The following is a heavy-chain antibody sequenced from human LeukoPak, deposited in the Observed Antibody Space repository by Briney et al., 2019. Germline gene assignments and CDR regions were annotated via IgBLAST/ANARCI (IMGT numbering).Heavy chain of an antibody. CDR3: AREATYCSSTSCYALDYYHGMDV. CDR1: GGTFSSYA. J-gene: IGHJ6*04. Sequence: GASVKVSCKASGGTFSSYAISWVRQAPGQGLEWMGGIIPIFGTANYAQKFQGRVTITADESTSTAYMELSSLRSEDTAVYYCAREATYCSSTSCYALDYYHGMDVWGKGTTVTVSS. V-gene: IGHV1-69*13. CDR2: IIPIFGTA. D-gene: IGHD2-2*01.